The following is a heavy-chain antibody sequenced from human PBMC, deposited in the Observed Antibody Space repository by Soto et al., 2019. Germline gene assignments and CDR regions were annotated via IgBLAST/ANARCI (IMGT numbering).Heavy chain of an antibody. CDR1: GYTFTSYY. CDR2: INPSGGST. CDR3: ATSDRAVIRMDV. J-gene: IGHJ6*03. Sequence: ASVKVSCKASGYTFTSYYMHWVRQAPGQGLEWMGIINPSGGSTSYAQKFRGRVTMTRDTSTSTVYMELSSLRSEDTAVYYCATSDRAVIRMDVWGKGTTVTVSS. D-gene: IGHD6-19*01. V-gene: IGHV1-46*03.